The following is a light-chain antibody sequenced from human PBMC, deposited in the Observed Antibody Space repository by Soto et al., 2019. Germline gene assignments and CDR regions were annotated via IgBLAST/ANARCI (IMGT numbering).Light chain of an antibody. Sequence: QSVLTQPPSVSGAPGQRVTISCTGSSSNIGAGYDVHWYQQLPGTAPKLLIYGNNNRPSGVPDRFSGSKSGTSASLAITGLQAEDEADYYCQSSDSSLISYVFGTGTKLTVL. CDR2: GNN. J-gene: IGLJ1*01. CDR3: QSSDSSLISYV. V-gene: IGLV1-40*01. CDR1: SSNIGAGYD.